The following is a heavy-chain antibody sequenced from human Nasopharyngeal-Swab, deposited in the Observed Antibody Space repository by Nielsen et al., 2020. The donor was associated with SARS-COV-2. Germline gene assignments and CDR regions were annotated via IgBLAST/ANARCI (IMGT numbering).Heavy chain of an antibody. Sequence: VSLTISCAASGFTFSSYAMSWVRQAPGKGLEWVSAISGSGGSTYYADSVKGRFTISRDNSKNTLYLQMNSLRAEDTAVYYCAKDRSLRGRITMIVVVITGAFDIWGQGTMVTVSS. CDR1: GFTFSSYA. V-gene: IGHV3-23*01. D-gene: IGHD3-22*01. CDR3: AKDRSLRGRITMIVVVITGAFDI. CDR2: ISGSGGST. J-gene: IGHJ3*02.